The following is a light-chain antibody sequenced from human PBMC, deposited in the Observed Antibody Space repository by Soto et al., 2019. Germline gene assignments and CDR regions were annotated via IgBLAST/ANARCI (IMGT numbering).Light chain of an antibody. CDR1: SSDVGGYKY. V-gene: IGLV2-8*01. Sequence: QSVLTQPPSASGSPGQSVTISCTGTSSDVGGYKYVYWYHQHSGKAPKVIIYEVSRRPSGVPNRFSGSKTGNTAYLTVTGLQAEDEADYYCSSYAGSNNVVFGTGTKVTVL. J-gene: IGLJ1*01. CDR3: SSYAGSNNVV. CDR2: EVS.